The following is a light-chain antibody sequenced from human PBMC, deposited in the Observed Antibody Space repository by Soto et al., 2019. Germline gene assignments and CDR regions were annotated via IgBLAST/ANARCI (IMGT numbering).Light chain of an antibody. CDR3: RQYGRSLGFA. CDR2: GAS. V-gene: IGKV3-20*01. J-gene: IGKJ4*01. Sequence: EVVLTPPPAIPAAPRGKTATLSSTANQSVSSNFLAWYQEEPGQAPRRLIFGASSRATGIPDRFCGSGSGTDFTLTISRLEPEDFAVYYCRQYGRSLGFAFGGGTKVDIK. CDR1: QSVSSNF.